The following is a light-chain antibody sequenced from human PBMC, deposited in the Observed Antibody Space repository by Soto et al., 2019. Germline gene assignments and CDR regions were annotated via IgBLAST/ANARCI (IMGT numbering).Light chain of an antibody. V-gene: IGKV3-20*01. CDR2: GTS. CDR3: QQYGSPPIT. Sequence: VVWTQSPATPPLPPGERATLSCSASQSVSSTYLAWYQQQPGQAPRLLMSGTSNRATGTPDRFSGSGSGTDFTLTISRLEPEDFAVYYCQQYGSPPITFGQGTRLEIK. CDR1: QSVSSTY. J-gene: IGKJ5*01.